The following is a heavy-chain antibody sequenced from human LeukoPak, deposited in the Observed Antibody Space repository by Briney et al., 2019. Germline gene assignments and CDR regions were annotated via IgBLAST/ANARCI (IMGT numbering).Heavy chain of an antibody. J-gene: IGHJ6*03. CDR3: ARSTVLSYYYMDV. CDR1: GFTFSRYS. CDR2: ISSSSSYI. V-gene: IGHV3-21*01. Sequence: PGGSLRLSCAASGFTFSRYSMNWVRQGPRRGRWCGSSISSSSSYIYYADSVKGRFTISRDNAKNSLYLQMNSLRAEDTAVYYCARSTVLSYYYMDVWGKGTTVTVSS. D-gene: IGHD2-2*01.